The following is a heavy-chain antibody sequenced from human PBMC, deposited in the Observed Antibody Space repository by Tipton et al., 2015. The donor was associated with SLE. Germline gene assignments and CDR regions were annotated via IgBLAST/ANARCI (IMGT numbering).Heavy chain of an antibody. CDR1: GFTFSDYA. Sequence: SLRLSCTASGFTFSDYAFHWVRQPPGKGLEYVSAISSDGDYTSYGNSVRGRYTIPRDNFKNTVYLQMGGLTPEDTAVFYCARRNLPGGYYDFWGQGTLVTVSS. V-gene: IGHV3-64*01. CDR3: ARRNLPGGYYDF. CDR2: ISSDGDYT. J-gene: IGHJ4*02. D-gene: IGHD3-22*01.